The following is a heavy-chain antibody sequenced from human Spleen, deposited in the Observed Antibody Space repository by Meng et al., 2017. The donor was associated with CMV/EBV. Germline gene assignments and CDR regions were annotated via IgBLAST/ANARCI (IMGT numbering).Heavy chain of an antibody. D-gene: IGHD1-26*01. V-gene: IGHV3-74*01. CDR3: ARSEWDLDY. CDR2: INSDGSST. CDR1: GFDFSNFW. J-gene: IGHJ4*02. Sequence: GGSLRLSCAASGFDFSNFWMHWVRQAPGKGLVWVSRINSDGSSTNYADSVKGRFTISRDNVKNMLYLQMNSLGADDTAVYYCARSEWDLDYWGQGTLGTVSS.